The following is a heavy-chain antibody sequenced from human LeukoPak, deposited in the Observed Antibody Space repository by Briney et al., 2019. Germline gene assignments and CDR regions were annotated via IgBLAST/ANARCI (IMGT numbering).Heavy chain of an antibody. V-gene: IGHV3-48*03. CDR2: ISSSGSTI. Sequence: PGGSLRLSCAASGFTFSSYEMNWIRQAPGKGLEWVSYISSSGSTIYYADSVKGRFTISRDNAKNSLYLQMNSLRAEDTAVYYCARGDGYTYKPDYWGQGTLVTVSS. CDR1: GFTFSSYE. D-gene: IGHD5-24*01. J-gene: IGHJ4*02. CDR3: ARGDGYTYKPDY.